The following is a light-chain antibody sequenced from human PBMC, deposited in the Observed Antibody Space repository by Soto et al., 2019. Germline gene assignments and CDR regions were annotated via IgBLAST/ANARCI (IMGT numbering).Light chain of an antibody. J-gene: IGLJ1*01. CDR2: GVS. CDR1: SSDVGGYNY. V-gene: IGLV2-8*01. CDR3: SSYAGSNNLV. Sequence: QSVLTQAPSASGAPGQSVTISCTGTSSDVGGYNYVSWYQQHPGKAPKLMIYGVSKRPSGVPDRFSGSKSGNTASLTVSGLQAEDEADYYCSSYAGSNNLVFGTGTKVTVL.